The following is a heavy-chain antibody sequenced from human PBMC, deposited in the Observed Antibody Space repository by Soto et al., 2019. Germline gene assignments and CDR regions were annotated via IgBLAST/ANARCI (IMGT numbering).Heavy chain of an antibody. J-gene: IGHJ4*02. CDR3: ARGRDRISY. V-gene: IGHV4-34*01. CDR2: INHSGST. Sequence: SETLSLTCAVYGGSFSGYYWSWIRQPPGKGLEWIGEINHSGSTDYNPSLKSRVTISVDTSKNQFSLKLSSVTAADTAVYYCARGRDRISYWGQGTLVTVSS. D-gene: IGHD2-15*01. CDR1: GGSFSGYY.